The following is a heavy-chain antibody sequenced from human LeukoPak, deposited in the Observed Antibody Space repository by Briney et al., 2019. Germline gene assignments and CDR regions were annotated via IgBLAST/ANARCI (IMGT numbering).Heavy chain of an antibody. D-gene: IGHD3-22*01. J-gene: IGHJ4*02. CDR3: AKDMRL. CDR2: ISGNGGSI. Sequence: GGSLRLSCAASGFTFDDYAMHWVRQAPGKGLEWVSGISGNGGSIGYADSVKGRFTISRDNAENSLYLQMNSLRAEDTALYYCAKDMRLWGQGTLVTVYS. CDR1: GFTFDDYA. V-gene: IGHV3-9*01.